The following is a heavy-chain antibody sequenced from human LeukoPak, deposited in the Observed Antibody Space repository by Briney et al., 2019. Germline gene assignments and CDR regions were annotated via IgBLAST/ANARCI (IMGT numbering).Heavy chain of an antibody. CDR3: AKDGQL. V-gene: IGHV3-48*03. D-gene: IGHD5-24*01. CDR1: GFTFSTYE. J-gene: IGHJ4*02. Sequence: GGSLRLSCAASGFTFSTYEMNWVRQAPGKGLEWVSSINNSGNTIYYADSVKGRVTISRDNSKNTLYLQMNSLRAGDTAVYYCAKDGQLRGQGTLVTVSS. CDR2: INNSGNTI.